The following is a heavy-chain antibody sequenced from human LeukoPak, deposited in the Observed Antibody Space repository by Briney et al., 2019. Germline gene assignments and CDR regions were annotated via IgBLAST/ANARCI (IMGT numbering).Heavy chain of an antibody. CDR2: IKQDGSEK. D-gene: IGHD6-13*01. J-gene: IGHJ5*02. Sequence: PRGSLRLSCAASGFSFSTDWMSWVHQAPGKGLEWVANIKQDGSEKHYVDSVKGRFTISRDNAKNSLYLQMSSLRVEDTAVYYCVRSQYSSSSWGQGTLVTVSS. CDR3: VRSQYSSSS. CDR1: GFSFSTDW. V-gene: IGHV3-7*01.